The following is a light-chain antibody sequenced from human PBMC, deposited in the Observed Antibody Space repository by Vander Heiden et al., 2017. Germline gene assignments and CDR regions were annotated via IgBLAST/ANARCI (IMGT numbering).Light chain of an antibody. CDR3: QQFDDWPPA. CDR1: QSGSST. CDR2: GAS. V-gene: IGKV3-15*01. J-gene: IGKJ1*01. Sequence: EIVMTQSPATLSVSPGESATPCCTASQSGSSTSAWYQQKPGQPPRLLIYGASTRATGLPARFSGRGSGTEFTLTISSLQSEDFAIYFCQQFDDWPPAFGQGTKVEIK.